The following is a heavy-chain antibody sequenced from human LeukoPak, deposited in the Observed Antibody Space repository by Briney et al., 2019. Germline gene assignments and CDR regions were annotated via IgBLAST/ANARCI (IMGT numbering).Heavy chain of an antibody. CDR2: ISSNGRTT. D-gene: IGHD3-10*01. J-gene: IGHJ6*03. V-gene: IGHV3-64*01. CDR1: GFIFSSYA. Sequence: PGGSLRLSCAASGFIFSSYAMHWVRQAPGKGLEYVSAISSNGRTTYYTNSVKGRFTISRDNSKNTLYLQMGSLRAEDMAVYYCARTKGLEQGLLWFGELLGFYYYMDVWGKGTTVTVSS. CDR3: ARTKGLEQGLLWFGELLGFYYYMDV.